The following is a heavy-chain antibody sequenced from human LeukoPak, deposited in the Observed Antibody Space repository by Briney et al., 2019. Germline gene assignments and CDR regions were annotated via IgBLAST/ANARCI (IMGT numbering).Heavy chain of an antibody. CDR1: GFTFSSYA. V-gene: IGHV3-64D*06. D-gene: IGHD5-18*01. Sequence: GGSLRLSCSASGFTFSSYAMHWVRQAPGKGPEYVSAISSNGGSTYYADSAKGRFTISRDNSKNTLYLQMSSLRAEDTAVYYCVKDSSAMGPFDYWGQGTLVTVSS. J-gene: IGHJ4*02. CDR3: VKDSSAMGPFDY. CDR2: ISSNGGST.